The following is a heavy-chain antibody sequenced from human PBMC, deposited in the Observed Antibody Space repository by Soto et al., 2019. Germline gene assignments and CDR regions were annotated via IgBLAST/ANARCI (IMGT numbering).Heavy chain of an antibody. V-gene: IGHV3-23*01. Sequence: EEQLLESGGGVVQPGGSLRLSCAASGFTFNNYAMTWVRQAPGKGLEWVSTISGRGDITYYADSVKGRFSISRDNSKNTLYLQMNSLRAEDTAVYYCAQRGHLIGYFRFDYWGQGTLVTVSS. J-gene: IGHJ4*02. CDR2: ISGRGDIT. CDR1: GFTFNNYA. CDR3: AQRGHLIGYFRFDY. D-gene: IGHD3-9*01.